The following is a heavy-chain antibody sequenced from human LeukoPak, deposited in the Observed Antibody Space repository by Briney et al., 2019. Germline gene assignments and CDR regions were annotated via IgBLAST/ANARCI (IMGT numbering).Heavy chain of an antibody. D-gene: IGHD6-19*01. Sequence: SETLSLTCTVTGGSISSSSFYWGWIRQPPGKGLEWIGSIYYSGSTYYNPSLKSRVTISVDTSKNQFSLKLSSVTAADTAVYYCARPVENHASDYWGQGTLVTVSS. V-gene: IGHV4-39*01. J-gene: IGHJ4*02. CDR1: GGSISSSSFY. CDR3: ARPVENHASDY. CDR2: IYYSGST.